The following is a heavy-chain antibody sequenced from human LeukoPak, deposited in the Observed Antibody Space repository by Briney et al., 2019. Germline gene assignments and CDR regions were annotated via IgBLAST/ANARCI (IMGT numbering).Heavy chain of an antibody. Sequence: GGSLRLSCAASGFTLSDYWMNWVRQAPGKGLEWVSSIGSSTTYIYYADSVKGRFTISGDNAKNSLYLQMNSLRAEDTAVYYCARGGSPYYYGSGSYSADYYYYYMDVWGKGTTVTVSS. CDR1: GFTLSDYW. CDR3: ARGGSPYYYGSGSYSADYYYYYMDV. J-gene: IGHJ6*03. V-gene: IGHV3-21*01. D-gene: IGHD3-10*01. CDR2: IGSSTTYI.